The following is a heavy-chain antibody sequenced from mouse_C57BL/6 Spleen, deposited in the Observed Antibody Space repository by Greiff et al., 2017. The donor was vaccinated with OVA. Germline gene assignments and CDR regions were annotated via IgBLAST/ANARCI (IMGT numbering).Heavy chain of an antibody. J-gene: IGHJ2*01. CDR2: IDPSDSYT. V-gene: IGHV1-59*01. Sequence: QVQLQQPGAELVRPGTSVKLSCKASGYTFTSYWMHWVKQRPGQGLEWIGVIDPSDSYTNYNQKFKGKATLTVDTSSSTAYMQLSSLTSEDSAVYYCAREGDGNYVRYVDYWGQGTTLTVSS. CDR3: AREGDGNYVRYVDY. CDR1: GYTFTSYW. D-gene: IGHD2-1*01.